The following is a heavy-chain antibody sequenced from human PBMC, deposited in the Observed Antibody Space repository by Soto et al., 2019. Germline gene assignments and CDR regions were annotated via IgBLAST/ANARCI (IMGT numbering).Heavy chain of an antibody. Sequence: PGGALRLSCAASGFTFSDYYMSWIRQAPGKGLEWVSHISRSGSTIYYADSVKGRFTISRDNAKSSLYLQMTSLRVQDPAVYYCARVGTPSGVWGQGSTFTISS. D-gene: IGHD3-10*01. CDR1: GFTFSDYY. CDR2: ISRSGSTI. J-gene: IGHJ6*02. CDR3: ARVGTPSGV. V-gene: IGHV3-11*01.